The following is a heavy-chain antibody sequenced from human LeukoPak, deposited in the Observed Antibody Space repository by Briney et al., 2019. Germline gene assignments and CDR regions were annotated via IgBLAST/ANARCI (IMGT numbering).Heavy chain of an antibody. J-gene: IGHJ3*02. Sequence: SETLSLTCTVSGGSISSYYWSWIRQPPGKGLEWIGYIYYSGSTNYNPSLKSRVTISVDTSKNQFSLKLSSVTAADTAVYYCATSIAARYSDAFDIWGQGTIVTVSS. V-gene: IGHV4-59*08. CDR3: ATSIAARYSDAFDI. CDR1: GGSISSYY. D-gene: IGHD6-6*01. CDR2: IYYSGST.